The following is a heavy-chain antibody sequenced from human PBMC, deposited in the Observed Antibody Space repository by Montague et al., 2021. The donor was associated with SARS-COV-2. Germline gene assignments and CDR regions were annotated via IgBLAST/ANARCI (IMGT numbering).Heavy chain of an antibody. CDR2: IYYSGST. CDR3: ARVNTVRVYWFDP. Sequence: TLSLTCTVSGGSISSGGYYWSWIRQHPGKGLGWIGYIYYSGSTYYNSSLKSRVTISVDTSKNQFSLKLSSVTAADTAVYYCARVNTVRVYWFDPWGQGTLVTVSS. V-gene: IGHV4-31*03. D-gene: IGHD4-11*01. J-gene: IGHJ5*02. CDR1: GGSISSGGYY.